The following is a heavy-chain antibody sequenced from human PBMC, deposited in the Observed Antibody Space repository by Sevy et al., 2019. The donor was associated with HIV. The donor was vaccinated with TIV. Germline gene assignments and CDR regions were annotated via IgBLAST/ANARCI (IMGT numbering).Heavy chain of an antibody. CDR1: GYTFTSYD. Sequence: ASVKVSCKASGYTFTSYDINWVRQATGQGLEWMGWMNPNSGNTGYAQKFQGRVTMTRNTSISTAYIELSSLRSEDTAVYYWARGPYYYDSSGYYEYFQHWGQGTLVTVSS. J-gene: IGHJ1*01. V-gene: IGHV1-8*01. D-gene: IGHD3-22*01. CDR2: MNPNSGNT. CDR3: ARGPYYYDSSGYYEYFQH.